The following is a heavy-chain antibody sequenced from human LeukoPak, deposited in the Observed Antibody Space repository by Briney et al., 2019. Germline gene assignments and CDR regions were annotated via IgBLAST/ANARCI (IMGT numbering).Heavy chain of an antibody. J-gene: IGHJ4*02. CDR3: ARGVGATITPDFDY. CDR1: GGSFSGYY. CDR2: INHSGST. D-gene: IGHD1-26*01. Sequence: SETLSLTCAVYGGSFSGYYWSWIRQPPGKGLEWIEEINHSGSTNYNPSLKSRVTISVDTSKNQFSLRLSSVTAADTAVHYCARGVGATITPDFDYWGQGTLVTVSS. V-gene: IGHV4-34*01.